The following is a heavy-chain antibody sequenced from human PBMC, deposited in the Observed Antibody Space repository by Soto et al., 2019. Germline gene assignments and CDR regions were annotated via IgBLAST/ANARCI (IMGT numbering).Heavy chain of an antibody. V-gene: IGHV3-30-3*01. CDR3: ARHPSSTSRELNYYYYYGMDV. CDR2: ISYDGSNK. CDR1: GFPFSSYA. J-gene: IGHJ6*02. D-gene: IGHD2-2*01. Sequence: QVQLVESGGGVVQPGRSLRLSCAASGFPFSSYAMHWVRQAPGKGLKGGAVISYDGSNKYYAASVRGRFTISRDNSKNALYLQMNSLRAEDTAVYYCARHPSSTSRELNYYYYYGMDVWGQGTTVTVSS.